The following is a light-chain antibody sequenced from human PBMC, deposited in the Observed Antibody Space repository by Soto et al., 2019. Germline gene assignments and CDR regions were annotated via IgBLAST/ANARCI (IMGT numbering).Light chain of an antibody. J-gene: IGKJ1*01. Sequence: DVQVTQSPPTLSASVGGRVTITFRASQTISTWMAWYQQKPGKAPKLLVYDASTLQSGVASRFSGSGSGTEFTLIISGLQPDDSATYYCQQYTNTNNPWMFGQGTKVDIK. CDR2: DAS. CDR3: QQYTNTNNPWM. V-gene: IGKV1-5*01. CDR1: QTISTW.